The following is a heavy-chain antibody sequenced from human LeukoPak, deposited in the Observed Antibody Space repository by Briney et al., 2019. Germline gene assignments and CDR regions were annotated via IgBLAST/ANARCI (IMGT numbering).Heavy chain of an antibody. Sequence: GASVKVSCKAFGYIFTTYYVHWVRQAPGQGLEWMGKISLSGGSTSYAQQFQGRVTMTRDTSTRTVYMELSSLRSEDTAVYYCARALSDSSGYPWGQGTLVTVSS. V-gene: IGHV1-46*01. J-gene: IGHJ5*02. CDR1: GYIFTTYY. CDR2: ISLSGGST. CDR3: ARALSDSSGYP. D-gene: IGHD3-22*01.